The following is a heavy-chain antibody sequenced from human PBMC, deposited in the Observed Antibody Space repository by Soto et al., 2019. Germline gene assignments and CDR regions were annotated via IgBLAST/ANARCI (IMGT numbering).Heavy chain of an antibody. Sequence: GGSLRLSCAASGFTFSSYAMSWVRQAPGKGLEWVSAISGSGGSTYYADSVKGRFTISRDNSKNTLYLQMNSLRAEDTAVYYCAKDQTGIAVAGTYGGFDYWGKGTLVTVSS. CDR3: AKDQTGIAVAGTYGGFDY. CDR2: ISGSGGST. CDR1: GFTFSSYA. J-gene: IGHJ4*02. D-gene: IGHD6-19*01. V-gene: IGHV3-23*01.